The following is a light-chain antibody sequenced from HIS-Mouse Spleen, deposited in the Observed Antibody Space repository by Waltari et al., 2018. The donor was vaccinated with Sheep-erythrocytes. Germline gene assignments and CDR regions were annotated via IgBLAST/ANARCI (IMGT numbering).Light chain of an antibody. CDR3: CSYAGSYNHV. J-gene: IGLJ1*01. Sequence: QSALTQPRSVSGSPGQSVTISCTGTSSDGGGYNYVSWNQQHHGKAHKLMIYDVSKRPSGVPDRFSGSKSGNTASLTISGLQAEDEADYYCCSYAGSYNHVFATGTKVTVL. CDR2: DVS. CDR1: SSDGGGYNY. V-gene: IGLV2-11*01.